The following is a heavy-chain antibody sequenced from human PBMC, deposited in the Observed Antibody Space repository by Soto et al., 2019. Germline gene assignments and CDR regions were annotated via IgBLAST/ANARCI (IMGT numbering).Heavy chain of an antibody. V-gene: IGHV4-31*03. CDR2: IYYSGST. CDR1: GGSISSGGYY. CDR3: ARSHDYGDYGYYFDY. Sequence: VQLQESCPGLVKPSQTLSLTCTVSGGSISSGGYYWRWIRQHPGKGLEWIGYIYYSGSTYYNPSLKSRVTISVDTSKNQFSLKLSSVTAADTAVYYCARSHDYGDYGYYFDYWGQGTLVTVSS. D-gene: IGHD4-17*01. J-gene: IGHJ4*02.